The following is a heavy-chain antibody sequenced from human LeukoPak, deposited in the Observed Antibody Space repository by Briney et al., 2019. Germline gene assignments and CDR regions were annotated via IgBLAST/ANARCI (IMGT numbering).Heavy chain of an antibody. CDR2: IYYSGST. J-gene: IGHJ4*02. CDR3: ARGPPLYSSGWYVVY. V-gene: IGHV4-59*01. CDR1: GGSISSYY. D-gene: IGHD6-19*01. Sequence: PSETLSLTCTVSGGSISSYYWSWIRQPPGKGLEWIGYIYYSGSTNYNPSLKSRVTISVDTSKNQFSLKLSSVTAADTAVYYCARGPPLYSSGWYVVYWGQGTLVTVSS.